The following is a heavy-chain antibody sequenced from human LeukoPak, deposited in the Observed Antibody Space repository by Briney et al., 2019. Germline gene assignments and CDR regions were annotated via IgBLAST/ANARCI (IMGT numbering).Heavy chain of an antibody. CDR1: GYTFTSYG. CDR2: ISAYNGNT. D-gene: IGHD2-2*01. Sequence: ASVKVSCKASGYTFTSYGISWVRQAPGQGLESMGWISAYNGNTNYAQKLQGRVTMTTDTSTSTAYMELRSLRSDDTAVYYCARDIVVVPAAMPGNWFDPWGQGTLVTVSS. V-gene: IGHV1-18*01. CDR3: ARDIVVVPAAMPGNWFDP. J-gene: IGHJ5*02.